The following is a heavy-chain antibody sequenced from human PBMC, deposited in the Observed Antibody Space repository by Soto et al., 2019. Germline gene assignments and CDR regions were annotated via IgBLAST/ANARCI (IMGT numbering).Heavy chain of an antibody. CDR2: IWYDGSNK. CDR3: SRGTTYCSSTSCYPLGYFDY. J-gene: IGHJ4*02. V-gene: IGHV3-33*01. Sequence: PGGSLRLSCAASGFTFSSYGMHWVRQAPGKGLEWVAVIWYDGSNKYYADSVKGRFTISRDNSKNTLYLQMNSLRAEDTAVYYCSRGTTYCSSTSCYPLGYFDYWGQGTLVTVSS. CDR1: GFTFSSYG. D-gene: IGHD2-2*01.